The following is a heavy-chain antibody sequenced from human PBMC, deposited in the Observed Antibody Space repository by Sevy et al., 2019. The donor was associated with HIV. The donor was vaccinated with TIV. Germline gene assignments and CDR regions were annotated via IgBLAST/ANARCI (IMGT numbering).Heavy chain of an antibody. CDR1: GFTFDDYA. J-gene: IGHJ6*03. CDR3: ARGDGGDSGHYYYYYYMDV. CDR2: INWNGGST. V-gene: IGHV3-20*04. Sequence: GSLRLSCAASGFTFDDYAMSWVRQAPGKGLEWVSGINWNGGSTGYADSVKGRFTISRDNAKNSLYLQMNSLRAEDTAFYYCARGDGGDSGHYYYYYYMDVWGNGTTVTVSS. D-gene: IGHD3-10*01.